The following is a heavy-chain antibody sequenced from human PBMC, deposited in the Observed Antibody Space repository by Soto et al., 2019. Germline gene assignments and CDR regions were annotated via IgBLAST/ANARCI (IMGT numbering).Heavy chain of an antibody. Sequence: GGSLRLSCAASGFTFCSHGMHWVRQTPGKGLVWVSRINSGGTTTKYEDSVEGRFTISRDNAKNTLYLQRNSLRAEDTAVYYCAREYCSGTSCFDAFDIWGQGTMLTVSS. J-gene: IGHJ3*02. V-gene: IGHV3-74*03. D-gene: IGHD2-2*01. CDR2: INSGGTTT. CDR1: GFTFCSHG. CDR3: AREYCSGTSCFDAFDI.